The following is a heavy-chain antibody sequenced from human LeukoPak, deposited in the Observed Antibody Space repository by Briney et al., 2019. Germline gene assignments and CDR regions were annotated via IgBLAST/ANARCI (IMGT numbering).Heavy chain of an antibody. V-gene: IGHV1-69*05. Sequence: SVKVSCKASGGTFSSYAISWVRQAPGQGLEWMGGIIPIFGTANYAQKFQGRVTITTDESPSTAYMELSSLRSEDTAVYYCARGAATVVIAGEFDYWGQGTLVTVSS. CDR2: IIPIFGTA. CDR1: GGTFSSYA. J-gene: IGHJ4*02. D-gene: IGHD4-23*01. CDR3: ARGAATVVIAGEFDY.